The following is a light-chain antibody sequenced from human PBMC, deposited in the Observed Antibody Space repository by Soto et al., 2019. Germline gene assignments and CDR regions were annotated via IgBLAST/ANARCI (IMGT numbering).Light chain of an antibody. Sequence: QSALTQPSSVSGSAGESVTISCTGTSTDVGSYNRVSWYQQPPGTAPKLMIYEVTNRPSGVPDRFSGSKSGNTASLTISGLQAEDEADYYCSSYTTTSTPVFGGGTKLTV. J-gene: IGLJ2*01. CDR2: EVT. CDR1: STDVGSYNR. V-gene: IGLV2-18*02. CDR3: SSYTTTSTPV.